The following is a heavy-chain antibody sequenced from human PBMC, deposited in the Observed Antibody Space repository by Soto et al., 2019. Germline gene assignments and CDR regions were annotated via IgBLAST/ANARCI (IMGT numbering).Heavy chain of an antibody. CDR3: ANPIIAARPLGEVGRYYYGMDV. V-gene: IGHV3-23*01. Sequence: PGGSLRLSCAASGFTFSSYAMSWVRQAPGKGLEWVSAISGSGGSTYYADSVKGRFTISRDNSKNTLYLQMNSLRAEDTAVYYCANPIIAARPLGEVGRYYYGMDVWGQGTTVTVSS. D-gene: IGHD6-6*01. CDR2: ISGSGGST. J-gene: IGHJ6*02. CDR1: GFTFSSYA.